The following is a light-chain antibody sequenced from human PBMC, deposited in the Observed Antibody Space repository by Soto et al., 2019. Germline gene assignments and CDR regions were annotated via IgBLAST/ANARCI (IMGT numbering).Light chain of an antibody. V-gene: IGKV1-33*01. CDR3: QQYNSVPFT. CDR2: DAS. Sequence: DIQMTQSPSSLSASVGDRVTITCQASQDISNYLNWFQQKPGKAPKLLIYDASNFETGVPSRFSGSGSGTHFTFTISSLQPEDIATYYCQQYNSVPFTFGPGTKVDIK. CDR1: QDISNY. J-gene: IGKJ3*01.